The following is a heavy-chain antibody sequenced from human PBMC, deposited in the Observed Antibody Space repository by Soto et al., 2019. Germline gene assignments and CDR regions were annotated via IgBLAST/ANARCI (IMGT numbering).Heavy chain of an antibody. CDR3: ATMNGYFEY. D-gene: IGHD3-22*01. J-gene: IGHJ4*02. V-gene: IGHV3-23*01. CDR1: GFRFSSYS. CDR2: ITATGDRT. Sequence: GGSLRLSCADSGFRFSSYSMSWVRQTPGKGLEWVATITATGDRTYYADSVTGRFTISRDNSKKTHYLQMTSLRAEDTAMYYCATMNGYFEYWGQGTPVTVSS.